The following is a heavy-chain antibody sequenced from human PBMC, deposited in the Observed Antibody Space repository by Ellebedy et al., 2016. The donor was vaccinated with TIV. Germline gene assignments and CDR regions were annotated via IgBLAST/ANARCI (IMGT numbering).Heavy chain of an antibody. CDR1: GGSFSGYY. CDR2: IYHSGST. D-gene: IGHD1-26*01. V-gene: IGHV4-34*01. J-gene: IGHJ4*02. Sequence: SETLSLTXAVYGGSFSGYYWSWIRQPPGKGLEWIGEIYHSGSTNYNPSLKSRVTISVDKSKNQFSLKLSSVTAADTAVYYCARQWGHFDYWGQGTLVTVSS. CDR3: ARQWGHFDY.